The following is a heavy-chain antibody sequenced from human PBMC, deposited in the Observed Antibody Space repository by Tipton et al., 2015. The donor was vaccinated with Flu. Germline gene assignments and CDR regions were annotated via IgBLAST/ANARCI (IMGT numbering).Heavy chain of an antibody. CDR3: ARGSGSGTFVIFDY. Sequence: TLSLTCAVYGGSFSGYYWNYIRQPPGRGLEWIGEINHSGIISYNPSLKSRVTISLDTSKNQFSLSLSSVTAADTAVYYCARGSGSGTFVIFDYWGQGTLVAVSS. CDR1: GGSFSGYY. D-gene: IGHD3-10*01. J-gene: IGHJ4*02. V-gene: IGHV4-34*01. CDR2: INHSGII.